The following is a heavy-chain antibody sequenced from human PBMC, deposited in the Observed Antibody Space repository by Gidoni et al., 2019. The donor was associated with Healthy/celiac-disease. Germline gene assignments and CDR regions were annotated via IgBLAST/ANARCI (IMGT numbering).Heavy chain of an antibody. D-gene: IGHD1-1*01. CDR2: FDPEDGET. Sequence: QVPLVQSGAEVKKPGPSVTVSCKVSGYTLTELAMHWVRQAPGKGLEWTGGFDPEDGETIYAQKFQGRVTMTEDTATDTAYMGLSSLRSEDTAVYYCATDSDWSAHFDYWGQGTLVTVSS. CDR3: ATDSDWSAHFDY. V-gene: IGHV1-24*01. CDR1: GYTLTELA. J-gene: IGHJ4*02.